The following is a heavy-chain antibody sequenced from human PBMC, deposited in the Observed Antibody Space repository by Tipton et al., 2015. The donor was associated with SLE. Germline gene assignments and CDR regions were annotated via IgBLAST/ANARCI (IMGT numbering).Heavy chain of an antibody. Sequence: LRLSCAVYGGSFSGYYWSWIRQPPGKGLEWIVEINHSGSTNYNPSLKSRGTISVDTSKNQFSLKLSFVTAADTAVYYCASLVGAMDAFDVWGQGTMVTDSS. CDR2: INHSGST. CDR1: GGSFSGYY. J-gene: IGHJ3*01. V-gene: IGHV4-34*01. CDR3: ASLVGAMDAFDV. D-gene: IGHD1-26*01.